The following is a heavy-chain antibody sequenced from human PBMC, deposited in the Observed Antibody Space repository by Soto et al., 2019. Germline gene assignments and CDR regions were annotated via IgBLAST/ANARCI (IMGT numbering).Heavy chain of an antibody. CDR3: ARDGANWGPSWFDP. CDR2: INPNSGGT. CDR1: GYTFTGYY. V-gene: IGHV1-2*04. J-gene: IGHJ5*02. Sequence: ASVKVSCKASGYTFTGYYMHWVRQAPGQGLEWMGWINPNSGGTNYAQKFQGWVTMTRDTSISTAYMELSRLRSDDTAVYYCARDGANWGPSWFDPWGQGTLVTVSS. D-gene: IGHD7-27*01.